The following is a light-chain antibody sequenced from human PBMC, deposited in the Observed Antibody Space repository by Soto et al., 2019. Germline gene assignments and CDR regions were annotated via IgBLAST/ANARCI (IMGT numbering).Light chain of an antibody. CDR2: DVT. CDR3: SSYTISRTYV. CDR1: STDVGGYNC. V-gene: IGLV2-11*01. J-gene: IGLJ1*01. Sequence: QSVLTQPRSVSGSPGQSVTISCTGTSTDVGGYNCVSWYQQHPGKAPQLLIFDVTQRPSGVPDRFSGSKSGNTASLTISGLQAEDEADYYCSSYTISRTYVFGTGTKV.